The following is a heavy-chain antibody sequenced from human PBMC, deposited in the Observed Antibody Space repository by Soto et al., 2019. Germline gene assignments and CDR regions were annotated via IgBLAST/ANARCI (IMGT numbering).Heavy chain of an antibody. Sequence: GGALRLSCATSGFTFSSYTMHWVRQAPGKGLEWVSTIRGDCNYIYYADSMKGRFTVSRANAKNSLYLQLNGLRSEDTTAHYCATKFRLGYCITFSCPSDNWDPETRVTVSS. CDR3: ATKFRLGYCITFSCPSDN. D-gene: IGHD2-2*01. V-gene: IGHV3-21*01. J-gene: IGHJ4*02. CDR1: GFTFSSYT. CDR2: IRGDCNYI.